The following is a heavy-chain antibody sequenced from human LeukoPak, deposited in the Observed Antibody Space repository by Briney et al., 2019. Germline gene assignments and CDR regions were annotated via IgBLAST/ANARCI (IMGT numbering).Heavy chain of an antibody. J-gene: IGHJ4*02. V-gene: IGHV3-48*03. D-gene: IGHD6-13*01. Sequence: GGSLRLSCAASGFTFSSYEMNWVRQAPGKGLEWVSYISSSGSTIYYADSVKGRFTISRDNAKSSVYLQMNSLRAEDTAVYYCASISSRKQLVDYWGQGTLVTVSS. CDR3: ASISSRKQLVDY. CDR2: ISSSGSTI. CDR1: GFTFSSYE.